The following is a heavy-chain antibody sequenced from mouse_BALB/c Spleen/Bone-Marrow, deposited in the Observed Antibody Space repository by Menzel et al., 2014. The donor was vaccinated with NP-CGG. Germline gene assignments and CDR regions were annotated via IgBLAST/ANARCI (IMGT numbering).Heavy chain of an antibody. J-gene: IGHJ4*01. Sequence: VQLQQSGPELVKPGASVRISCKASGYTFTSYYIHWVKQRPGQGLEWIGWIYPGNVNTKYNEKFKGKATLTADKSSSTAYMQLSSLTSEDSAVYFCARRGRAMDYWGQGTSATVSS. CDR2: IYPGNVNT. D-gene: IGHD3-1*01. CDR3: ARRGRAMDY. CDR1: GYTFTSYY. V-gene: IGHV1S56*01.